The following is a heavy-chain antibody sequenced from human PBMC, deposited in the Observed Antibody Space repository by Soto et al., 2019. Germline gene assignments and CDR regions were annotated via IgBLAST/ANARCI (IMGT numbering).Heavy chain of an antibody. D-gene: IGHD5-18*01. CDR1: GFSFSSYS. CDR2: ISIGGDKT. Sequence: EVQLLESGGDLVQPGGSLRLSCAASGFSFSSYSFTWVRQAPGKGLEWVAGISIGGDKTWHADSVKGRFTISRDNSKNTVYLQMKSLRVDDTAVYCCAKWDGYGDHWGQGTLVTVSS. V-gene: IGHV3-23*01. CDR3: AKWDGYGDH. J-gene: IGHJ5*02.